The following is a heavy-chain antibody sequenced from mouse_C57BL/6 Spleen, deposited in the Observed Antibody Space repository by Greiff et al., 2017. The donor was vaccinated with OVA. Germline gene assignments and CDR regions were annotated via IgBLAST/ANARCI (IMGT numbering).Heavy chain of an antibody. CDR3: TRDLTTDRMDY. V-gene: IGHV5-9-1*02. CDR1: GFTFSSYA. D-gene: IGHD1-1*01. Sequence: EVHLVESGEGLVKPGGSLKLSCAASGFTFSSYAMSWVRQTPEKRLEWVAYISSGGDYIYYADTVKGRFTISRDNARNTLYLQMSSLKSEDTAMYYCTRDLTTDRMDYWGQGTSVTVSS. CDR2: ISSGGDYI. J-gene: IGHJ4*01.